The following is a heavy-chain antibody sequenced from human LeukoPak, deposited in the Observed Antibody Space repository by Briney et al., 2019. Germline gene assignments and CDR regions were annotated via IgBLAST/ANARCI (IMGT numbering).Heavy chain of an antibody. Sequence: PSETLSLTCTVSGGSISSYYWSWIRQPPGKGLEWMGYIYYSGSTNHNPSLKSRVTISVDTSKNQFSLKLSSVTAADTAVYYCARGRVNSSGWSPLPLFDYWGQGTLVTVSS. CDR2: IYYSGST. CDR3: ARGRVNSSGWSPLPLFDY. CDR1: GGSISSYY. D-gene: IGHD6-19*01. V-gene: IGHV4-59*08. J-gene: IGHJ4*02.